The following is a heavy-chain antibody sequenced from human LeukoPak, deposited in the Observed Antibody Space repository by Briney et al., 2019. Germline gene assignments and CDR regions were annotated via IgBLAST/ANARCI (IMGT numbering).Heavy chain of an antibody. J-gene: IGHJ6*02. V-gene: IGHV4-34*01. CDR2: INHSGST. Sequence: SETLSLTRAVYGGSFSGYYWSWIRQPPGKGLEWIGEINHSGSTNYNPSLKSRVTISVDTSKNQFSLKLSSVTGADTAVYYCARGMSRIAVAGTRYYYYGMDVWGQGTTVTVS. D-gene: IGHD6-19*01. CDR1: GGSFSGYY. CDR3: ARGMSRIAVAGTRYYYYGMDV.